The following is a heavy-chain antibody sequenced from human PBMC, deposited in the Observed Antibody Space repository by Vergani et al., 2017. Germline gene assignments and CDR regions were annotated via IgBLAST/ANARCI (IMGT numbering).Heavy chain of an antibody. D-gene: IGHD6-13*01. V-gene: IGHV3-30*07. J-gene: IGHJ3*02. CDR3: AKGGAAAGTFAAFDI. CDR1: GFTFSSYA. CDR2: ISYDGSNK. Sequence: QVQLVESGGGVVQPGRSLRLSCAASGFTFSSYAMHWVRQAPGKGLEWVAVISYDGSNKYYADSVKGRFTISRDNSKNTLYLQMNSLRAEDTAVYYCAKGGAAAGTFAAFDIWGQGTMVTVSS.